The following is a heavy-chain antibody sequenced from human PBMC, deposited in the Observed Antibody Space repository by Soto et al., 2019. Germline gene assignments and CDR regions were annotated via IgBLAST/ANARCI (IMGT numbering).Heavy chain of an antibody. CDR2: VYSTGTT. V-gene: IGHV4-4*07. D-gene: IGHD3-22*01. CDR1: GGSIRNYY. Sequence: QVQLQELGPGLVKPSETLSLTCTVSGGSIRNYYWSWIRQPAGKGLEWIGRVYSTGTTNYNPSLRSRVAMSVDTSKNQFSLRLDSVTAADTATYFCARDEYYDSNNWFEHWGLGTLVTVSS. CDR3: ARDEYYDSNNWFEH. J-gene: IGHJ5*02.